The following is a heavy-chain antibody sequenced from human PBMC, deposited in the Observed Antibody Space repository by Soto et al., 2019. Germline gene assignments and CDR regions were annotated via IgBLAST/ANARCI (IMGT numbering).Heavy chain of an antibody. J-gene: IGHJ4*02. Sequence: PGGSLRLSCAASGFTFGAFAMAWVRQRPGNGLEWVSRINKDGSYRNYADFVEGRFTISRDDAKSELYLQMDRLRAEDTAVYYCARGGLEPFDYLGQGAQVTVSS. CDR3: ARGGLEPFDY. D-gene: IGHD1-1*01. CDR2: INKDGSYR. V-gene: IGHV3-74*01. CDR1: GFTFGAFA.